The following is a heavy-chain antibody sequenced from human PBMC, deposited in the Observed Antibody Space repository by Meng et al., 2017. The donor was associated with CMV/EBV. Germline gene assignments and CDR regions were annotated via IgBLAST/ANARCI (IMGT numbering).Heavy chain of an antibody. D-gene: IGHD6-19*01. CDR3: ARGYRRGWVNAFDI. J-gene: IGHJ3*02. V-gene: IGHV4-34*01. CDR1: GGSFSGYY. CDR2: INHSGST. Sequence: AVYGGSFSGYYWSWIRQPPGKGLEWIGEINHSGSTNYNPSLKSRVTISVDTSKNQFSLKLSSVTAADTAVYYCARGYRRGWVNAFDIWGQGTMVTVSS.